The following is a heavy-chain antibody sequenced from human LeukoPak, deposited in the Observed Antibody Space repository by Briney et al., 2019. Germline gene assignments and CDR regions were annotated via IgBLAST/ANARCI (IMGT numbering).Heavy chain of an antibody. CDR1: GYTFTIYD. J-gene: IGHJ4*02. Sequence: ASVKVSCKASGYTFTIYDINWVRQVTGQGLEWMGWMNPKSGNTGYAQKFQGRVTITRNTSISTAYMEVSSLRYEDTAVYYCARTMVRGVTPLWGQGTLVTVSS. V-gene: IGHV1-8*03. CDR3: ARTMVRGVTPL. D-gene: IGHD3-10*01. CDR2: MNPKSGNT.